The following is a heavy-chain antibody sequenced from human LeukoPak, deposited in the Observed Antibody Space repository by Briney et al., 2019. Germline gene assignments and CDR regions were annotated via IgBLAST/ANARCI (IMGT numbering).Heavy chain of an antibody. V-gene: IGHV1-69*04. J-gene: IGHJ4*02. CDR2: IIPILGIA. Sequence: SVNVSCKASGGTFSSYAISWVRQAPGQGLEWMGRIIPILGIANYAQKFQGRVTITADKSTSTAYMELSSLRSEDTAVYYCARDPDTATVTLGYWGQGTLVTVSS. D-gene: IGHD5-18*01. CDR3: ARDPDTATVTLGY. CDR1: GGTFSSYA.